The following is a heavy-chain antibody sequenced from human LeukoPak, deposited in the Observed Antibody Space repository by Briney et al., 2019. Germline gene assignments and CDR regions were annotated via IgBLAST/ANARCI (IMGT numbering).Heavy chain of an antibody. J-gene: IGHJ2*01. CDR2: ISSSGSGGNT. CDR3: AKDRTVGASYWYFDL. V-gene: IGHV3-23*01. Sequence: HAGRSLRLSCAASGVTLSSYAMSWARQAPGKGLEWASGISSSGSGGNTYYADSVKGRFTISRDSSKNTLFLHMNTLRAEDTAIYYCAKDRTVGASYWYFDLWGRGTLVTVSS. D-gene: IGHD1-26*01. CDR1: GVTLSSYA.